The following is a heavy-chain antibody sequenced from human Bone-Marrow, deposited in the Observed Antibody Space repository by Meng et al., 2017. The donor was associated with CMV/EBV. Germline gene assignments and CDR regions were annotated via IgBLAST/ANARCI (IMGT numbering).Heavy chain of an antibody. D-gene: IGHD6-19*01. CDR1: GYTFTSYA. CDR2: INTNTGNP. CDR3: ARDRAIAVAGYYYYYGMNV. Sequence: ASVKVSCKASGYTFTSYAMNWVRQAPVQGLEWMGWINTNTGNPTYAQGFTGRFVFSLDTSVSTAYLQICSLKAEDTAVYYCARDRAIAVAGYYYYYGMNVWAQGTTVTVSS. V-gene: IGHV7-4-1*01. J-gene: IGHJ6*02.